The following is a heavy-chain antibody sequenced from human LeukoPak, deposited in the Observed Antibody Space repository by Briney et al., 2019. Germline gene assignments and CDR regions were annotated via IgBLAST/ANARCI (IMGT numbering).Heavy chain of an antibody. CDR2: IYHSGST. D-gene: IGHD6-6*01. Sequence: SETLSLTCTVSGGSISSGDYYWSWIRQPPGKGLEWIGYIYHSGSTYYNPSLKSRVTISVDRSKNQFSLKLSSVTAADTAVYYCARESSSFGFDYWGQGTLVTVSS. CDR1: GGSISSGDYY. J-gene: IGHJ4*02. V-gene: IGHV4-30-4*01. CDR3: ARESSSFGFDY.